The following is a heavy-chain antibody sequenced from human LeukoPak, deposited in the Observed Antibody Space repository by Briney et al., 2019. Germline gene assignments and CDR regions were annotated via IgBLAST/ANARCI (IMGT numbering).Heavy chain of an antibody. CDR3: ARVRSYYGSVTGRSYYFDY. V-gene: IGHV4-59*01. J-gene: IGHJ4*02. D-gene: IGHD3-10*01. Sequence: PSETLSLTCSVSGGSISSYYWSWIRQPPGKGLEWIGYINSSESTNYNPSLQSRVTIFVDTSKNQFSLKLSSVIAADTAVYYCARVRSYYGSVTGRSYYFDYWGQGTLVTVSS. CDR1: GGSISSYY. CDR2: INSSEST.